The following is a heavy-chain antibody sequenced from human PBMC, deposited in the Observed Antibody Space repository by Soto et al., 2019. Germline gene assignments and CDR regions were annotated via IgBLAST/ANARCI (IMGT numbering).Heavy chain of an antibody. V-gene: IGHV3-64*01. D-gene: IGHD6-6*01. CDR2: ISSNGVGT. CDR3: ARRARPDFYYMDV. J-gene: IGHJ6*03. Sequence: GGSLRLSCAASGFTLSGYARDWVRQAPGKGLEYVSGISSNGVGTYYANSVQGRFTISRDNSKNTVYLQMGSLRPEDMAVYYCARRARPDFYYMDVWGQGTTVTVSS. CDR1: GFTLSGYA.